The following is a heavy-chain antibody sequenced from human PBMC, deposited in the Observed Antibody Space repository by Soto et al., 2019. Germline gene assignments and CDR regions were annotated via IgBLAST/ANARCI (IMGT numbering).Heavy chain of an antibody. CDR2: IDSSGSQT. D-gene: IGHD1-26*01. CDR3: LSCLLELFFL. CDR1: GFTFSRHG. Sequence: GALRLSCAASGFTFSRHGMSWVRQSPGKGLEWVSTIDSSGSQTHYADSVRGRFTISRDNSWSTVDLQMNSLRAEDTALYYCLSCLLELFFLWGRGTLATVSS. V-gene: IGHV3-23*05. J-gene: IGHJ4*02.